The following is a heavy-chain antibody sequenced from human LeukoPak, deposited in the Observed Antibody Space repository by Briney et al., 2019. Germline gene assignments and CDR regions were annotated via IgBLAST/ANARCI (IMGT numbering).Heavy chain of an antibody. CDR2: ISSSSSTI. CDR1: GFTFSSYS. CDR3: ARDSARHILTGYYPNWFDP. D-gene: IGHD3-9*01. Sequence: GGSLRLSCAASGFTFSSYSMNWVRRAPGKGLEWVSYISSSSSTIYYADSVKGRFTISRDNAKNSLYLQMNSLRDEDTAVYYCARDSARHILTGYYPNWFDPWGQGTLVTVSS. V-gene: IGHV3-48*02. J-gene: IGHJ5*02.